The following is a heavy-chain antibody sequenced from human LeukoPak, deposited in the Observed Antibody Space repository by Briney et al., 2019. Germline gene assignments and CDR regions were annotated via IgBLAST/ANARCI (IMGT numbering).Heavy chain of an antibody. V-gene: IGHV4-59*08. D-gene: IGHD6-13*01. J-gene: IGHJ6*02. CDR1: GGSISSYY. CDR2: IYYSGST. CDR3: ARHAYSSSWYGMDV. Sequence: PSETPSLTCTVSGGSISSYYWSWIRQPPGKGLEWIGYIYYSGSTNYNPSLKSRVTISVDTSKNQFSLKLSSVTAADTAVYYCARHAYSSSWYGMDVWGQGTTVTVSS.